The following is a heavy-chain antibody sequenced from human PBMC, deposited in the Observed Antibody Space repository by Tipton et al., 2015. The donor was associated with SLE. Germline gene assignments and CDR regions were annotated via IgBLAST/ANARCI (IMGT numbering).Heavy chain of an antibody. CDR3: ARGMRDGYYYYYYMDV. CDR2: INHGGST. CDR1: GGSFSVYY. J-gene: IGHJ6*03. V-gene: IGHV4-34*01. Sequence: TLSLTCAVYGGSFSVYYWTWIRQPPGKGLEWIGEINHGGSTNYNPSLKSRVTISVDTSKNQFSLKLSSVTAADTAVYYCARGMRDGYYYYYYMDVWGKGTTVTVSS.